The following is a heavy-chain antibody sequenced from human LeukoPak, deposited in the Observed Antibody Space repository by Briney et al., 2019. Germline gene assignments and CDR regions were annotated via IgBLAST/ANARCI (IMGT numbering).Heavy chain of an antibody. Sequence: PSETLFLSFTVSGVSISSGDYYWSWIRQPPGKGLEWIGYIYYSGSTYYNPSLKSRVTISVDTSKNQFSLKLSSVTAADTAVYYCAREGGAGSAGSVISWGQGTLVTVSS. CDR1: GVSISSGDYY. D-gene: IGHD3-10*01. CDR3: AREGGAGSAGSVIS. J-gene: IGHJ5*02. V-gene: IGHV4-30-4*01. CDR2: IYYSGST.